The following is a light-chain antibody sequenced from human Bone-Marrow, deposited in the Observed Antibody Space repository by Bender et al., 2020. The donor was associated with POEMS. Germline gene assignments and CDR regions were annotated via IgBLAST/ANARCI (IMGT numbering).Light chain of an antibody. CDR1: SSDVGAYKY. Sequence: QSALTQPRSVSGSPGQSVTISCTGTSSDVGAYKYVSWYQQHPGKAPKLIIYTVDRRPSGVSSRFSGSKSGTTASLSITGLQSDDEAIYFCVAWDASLNGWVFGGGTKLTVL. CDR3: VAWDASLNGWV. CDR2: TVD. J-gene: IGLJ3*02. V-gene: IGLV2-11*01.